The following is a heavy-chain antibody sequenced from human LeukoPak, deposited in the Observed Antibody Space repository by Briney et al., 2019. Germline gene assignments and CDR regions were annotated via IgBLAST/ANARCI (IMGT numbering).Heavy chain of an antibody. Sequence: SGGSLRLSCAASGFTFSDHYMDWVRQAPGKGLEWVGRSRNKPDSYTTEYAASVKGRFTISRDDSKNSLYLQMNSLKTEDTAVYYCARSTRGSGFDYWGQGTLVTVSS. V-gene: IGHV3-72*01. D-gene: IGHD3-10*01. CDR2: SRNKPDSYTT. J-gene: IGHJ4*02. CDR1: GFTFSDHY. CDR3: ARSTRGSGFDY.